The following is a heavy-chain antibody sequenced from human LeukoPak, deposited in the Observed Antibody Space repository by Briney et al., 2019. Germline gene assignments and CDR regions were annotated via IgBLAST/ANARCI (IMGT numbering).Heavy chain of an antibody. D-gene: IGHD2-15*01. CDR1: GYTSASYW. CDR3: ARHTGYCSGGSCYGDF. CDR2: IYPGDSDT. J-gene: IGHJ4*02. V-gene: IGHV5-51*01. Sequence: GESLRISCKGSGYTSASYWIGWVRQMPGKGLGGMGIIYPGDSDTRYSPSFQGQVTISADKSIRTAYLQWSSLKASDTAMYYCARHTGYCSGGSCYGDFWGQGTLVTVSS.